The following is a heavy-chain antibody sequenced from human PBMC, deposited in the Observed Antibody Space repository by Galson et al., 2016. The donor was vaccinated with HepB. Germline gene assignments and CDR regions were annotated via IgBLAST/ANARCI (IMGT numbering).Heavy chain of an antibody. D-gene: IGHD1-1*01. Sequence: SVKVSCKASGYTFSNYGITWVRQAPGQGLEWMGWISGYDAATNYAQKLQGRVTMTTDTSTSTAYMELRSLISDDTAIYYCARDRDWNLDFWGQGTLVTVSS. V-gene: IGHV1-18*01. CDR1: GYTFSNYG. CDR3: ARDRDWNLDF. J-gene: IGHJ4*02. CDR2: ISGYDAAT.